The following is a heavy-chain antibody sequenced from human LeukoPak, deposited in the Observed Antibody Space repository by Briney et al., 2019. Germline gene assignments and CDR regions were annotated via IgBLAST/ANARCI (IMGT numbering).Heavy chain of an antibody. Sequence: GASATVSCTASGYTFTGYYMHWVRQAPGQGLEWMGWINPNSGGTNYAQKFQGRVTMTRDTSISTAYMELSRLRSDDTAVYYCARDNPNLAADEYYFDYWGQGTLVTVSS. CDR3: ARDNPNLAADEYYFDY. V-gene: IGHV1-2*02. CDR2: INPNSGGT. CDR1: GYTFTGYY. D-gene: IGHD6-13*01. J-gene: IGHJ4*02.